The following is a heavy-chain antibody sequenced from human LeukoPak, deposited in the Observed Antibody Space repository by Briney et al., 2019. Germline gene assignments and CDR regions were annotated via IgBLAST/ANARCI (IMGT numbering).Heavy chain of an antibody. CDR2: ISKSDGST. D-gene: IGHD2-21*01. Sequence: GGSLRLSCAASGFTFSSYAMTWVRQAPGKGLAWVSSISKSDGSTYYADSVKGRFTIYRDNSKNTVYLHMDSLRVEDRAIYYCARGALIPDFRGQGTLVTVSS. CDR3: ARGALIPDF. CDR1: GFTFSSYA. J-gene: IGHJ4*02. V-gene: IGHV3-23*01.